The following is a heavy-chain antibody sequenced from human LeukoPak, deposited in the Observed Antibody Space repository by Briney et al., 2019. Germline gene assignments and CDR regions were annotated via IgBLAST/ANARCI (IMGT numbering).Heavy chain of an antibody. CDR1: GFTFSDYY. CDR3: ARGEYDDYARVDY. CDR2: ISSSGNTI. V-gene: IGHV3-11*04. J-gene: IGHJ4*02. D-gene: IGHD4-17*01. Sequence: PGGSLRLSCAASGFTFSDYYMSWIRQAPGKGLEWVSYISSSGNTIYYADSVKGRLTISRDNAKNSLYLQMNSLRAEDTAVYYCARGEYDDYARVDYWGQGTLVTVSS.